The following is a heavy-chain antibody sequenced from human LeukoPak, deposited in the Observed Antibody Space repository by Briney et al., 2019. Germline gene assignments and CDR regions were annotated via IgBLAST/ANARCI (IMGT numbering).Heavy chain of an antibody. D-gene: IGHD1-26*01. J-gene: IGHJ4*02. CDR3: ARGRASGSRPIDY. Sequence: ASVKVSCKASGYTFTGYYMHWVRHAPGQGLEWMGWINPNSGGTNYAQKFQGRVTMTRDTSISTAYMELSRLRSDDTAVYYCARGRASGSRPIDYWGQGTLVTVSS. V-gene: IGHV1-2*02. CDR1: GYTFTGYY. CDR2: INPNSGGT.